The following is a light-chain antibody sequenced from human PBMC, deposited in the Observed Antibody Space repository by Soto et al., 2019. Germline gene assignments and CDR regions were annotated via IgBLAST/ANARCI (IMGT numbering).Light chain of an antibody. J-gene: IGKJ2*01. Sequence: EIVVTQSPGTLSLSPGERATLSCRASQSVSSTYLAWYQQKPGQAPRLLIYGASSRAAGIPDRFSGSGSGTDFTHTISRLEPEDFAVYYCQQYGSSPPEYTFGQGTKLEIK. CDR3: QQYGSSPPEYT. V-gene: IGKV3-20*01. CDR1: QSVSSTY. CDR2: GAS.